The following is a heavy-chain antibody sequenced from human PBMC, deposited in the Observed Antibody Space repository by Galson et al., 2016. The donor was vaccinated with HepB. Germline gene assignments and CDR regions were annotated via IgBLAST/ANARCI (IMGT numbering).Heavy chain of an antibody. J-gene: IGHJ6*02. V-gene: IGHV1-8*01. CDR1: GYTFTSYD. CDR3: ARRRAYCSGGICSTDYSYYGMDV. D-gene: IGHD2-15*01. CDR2: MNPNSGST. Sequence: SVKVSCKASGYTFTSYDTNWVRQATGHGLEWMGWMNPNSGSTGYAQRFQGRVTMTRNTSISTAYMELTSLRSEDTAVYYCARRRAYCSGGICSTDYSYYGMDVWGQGTTVTVSS.